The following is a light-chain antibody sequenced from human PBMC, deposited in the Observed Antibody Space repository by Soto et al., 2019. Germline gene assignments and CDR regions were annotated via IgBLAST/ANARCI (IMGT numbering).Light chain of an antibody. CDR1: QSVTSY. Sequence: EIVLTQSPATLSLSPGERATLSCRASQSVTSYLVWYQQKPGQAPRLLIYDASNRATGIPARFTGSGSGTDFTLTISSLEPEDFAVYYCQHRYNWPFTFGPGTRLEIK. CDR2: DAS. J-gene: IGKJ5*01. CDR3: QHRYNWPFT. V-gene: IGKV3-11*01.